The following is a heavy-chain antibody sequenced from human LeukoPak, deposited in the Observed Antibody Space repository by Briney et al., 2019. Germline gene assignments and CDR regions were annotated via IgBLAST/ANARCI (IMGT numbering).Heavy chain of an antibody. D-gene: IGHD3-10*01. Sequence: ASVKVSCKASGYTFTSYGISWVRQAPGQGLEWMGWISAYNGNTNYAQKLQGRVTMTTDTSTSTAYMELRSLRSDDTAVYYCVRTRRRGVRGVIIPEGFDPWGQGTLVTVSS. CDR3: VRTRRRGVRGVIIPEGFDP. CDR2: ISAYNGNT. CDR1: GYTFTSYG. V-gene: IGHV1-18*01. J-gene: IGHJ5*02.